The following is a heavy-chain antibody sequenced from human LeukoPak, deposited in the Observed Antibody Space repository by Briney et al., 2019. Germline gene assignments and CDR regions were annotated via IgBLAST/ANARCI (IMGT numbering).Heavy chain of an antibody. CDR1: GGTFSSYA. CDR2: IIPIFGTA. CDR3: ARDQRRIQLWLRPYNWFDP. Sequence: SVKVSCKASGGTFSSYAISWVRQAPGQGLKWMGGIIPIFGTANYAQKFQGRVTITADESTSTAYMELSSLRSEDTAVYYCARDQRRIQLWLRPYNWFDPWGQGTLVTVSS. V-gene: IGHV1-69*13. J-gene: IGHJ5*02. D-gene: IGHD5-18*01.